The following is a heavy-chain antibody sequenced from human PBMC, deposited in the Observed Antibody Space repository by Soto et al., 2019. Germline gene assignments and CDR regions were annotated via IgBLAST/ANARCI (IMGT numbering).Heavy chain of an antibody. V-gene: IGHV4-34*01. J-gene: IGHJ4*02. Sequence: QVQLQQWGAGLLKPSETLSLTCAVYGGSFSGYYWSWIRQPPGKGLEWIGEINHSGSTNYNPSLKSRLTISVDTSKNQFSLKLSSVTAADTAVYSCAGPAAGNDSWGQGTLVTVSS. CDR1: GGSFSGYY. D-gene: IGHD6-13*01. CDR3: AGPAAGNDS. CDR2: INHSGST.